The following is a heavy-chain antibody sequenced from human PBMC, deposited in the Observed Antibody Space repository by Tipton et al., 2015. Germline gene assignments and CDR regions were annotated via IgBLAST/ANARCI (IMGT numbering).Heavy chain of an antibody. CDR1: GDSIGSDSW. D-gene: IGHD6-19*01. J-gene: IGHJ3*02. CDR2: ISHGGRS. Sequence: TLSLTCTVSGDSIGSDSWWTWVRQPPGKGLEWIGEISHGGRSNYNPSLNSRVIISVDTSKKQFSLKLSSVTAADTAVYYCARVGSGWLHDTFDIWGQGTMVTVSS. CDR3: ARVGSGWLHDTFDI. V-gene: IGHV4-4*02.